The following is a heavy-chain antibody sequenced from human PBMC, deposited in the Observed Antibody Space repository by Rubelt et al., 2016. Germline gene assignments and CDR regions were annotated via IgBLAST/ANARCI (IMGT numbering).Heavy chain of an antibody. D-gene: IGHD5-18*01. V-gene: IGHV3-48*01. CDR2: ISKGSYSM. CDR3: ARGIQLWSYWYFDL. Sequence: GSLRLSCEGSGFMFSGYDMNWVRQAPGKGLEWVSYISKGSYSMFYADSVKGRFTISRDNSKNTLYLQMNSLRAEDTAVYYCARGIQLWSYWYFDLWAVAPWSLSPQ. CDR1: GFMFSGYD. J-gene: IGHJ2*01.